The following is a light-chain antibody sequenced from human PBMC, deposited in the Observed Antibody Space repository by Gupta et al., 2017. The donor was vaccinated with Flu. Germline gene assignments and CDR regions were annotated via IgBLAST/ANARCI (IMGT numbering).Light chain of an antibody. V-gene: IGKV1-39*01. J-gene: IGKJ2*03. Sequence: DIQMTQSPSSLSASVGDRVTITCRASQSISSYLNWYQQKPGKAPKLLIYAASSLQSGVPSRFSGSGSGTDFTLTISRLQPEDFATYYCHQSDSTASSFGQGTKMEIK. CDR2: AAS. CDR3: HQSDSTASS. CDR1: QSISSY.